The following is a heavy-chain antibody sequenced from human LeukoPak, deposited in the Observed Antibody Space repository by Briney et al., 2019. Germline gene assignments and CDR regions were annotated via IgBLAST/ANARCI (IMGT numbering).Heavy chain of an antibody. D-gene: IGHD4-17*01. Sequence: SETLSLTCTVSGSSISSSSYYWGWIRQPPGKGLEWIGSIYYSGSTYYNPSLKSRVTISVDTSKNQFSLKLSSVTAADTAVYYCAALNMTTVTTSFDYWGQGTLVTVSS. CDR3: AALNMTTVTTSFDY. CDR1: GSSISSSSYY. CDR2: IYYSGST. V-gene: IGHV4-39*01. J-gene: IGHJ4*02.